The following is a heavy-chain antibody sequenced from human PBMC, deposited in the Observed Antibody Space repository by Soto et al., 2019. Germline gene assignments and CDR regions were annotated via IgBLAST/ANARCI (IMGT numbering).Heavy chain of an antibody. Sequence: SETLSLTCAVYGGSFSGYYWSWIRQPPGKGLEWIGEINHSGSTNYNPSLKSRVTISVDTSKNQFSLKLSSVTAADTAVYYCARQYGWFDPWGQGTLVTVPQ. CDR3: ARQYGWFDP. J-gene: IGHJ5*02. CDR1: GGSFSGYY. CDR2: INHSGST. D-gene: IGHD2-8*01. V-gene: IGHV4-34*01.